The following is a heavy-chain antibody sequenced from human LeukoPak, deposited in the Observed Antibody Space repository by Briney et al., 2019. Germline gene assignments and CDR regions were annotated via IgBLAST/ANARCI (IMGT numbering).Heavy chain of an antibody. CDR1: GGTFSSYA. Sequence: GASVKVSCKASGGTFSSYAISWVRQAPGQGLEWMGGIIPIFGTANYAQKFQGRVTITADKSTSTAYMELSSLRSEDTAVYYCARASLLYDSSGYYPHFDYWGQGTLVTVSS. CDR3: ARASLLYDSSGYYPHFDY. D-gene: IGHD3-22*01. V-gene: IGHV1-69*06. J-gene: IGHJ4*02. CDR2: IIPIFGTA.